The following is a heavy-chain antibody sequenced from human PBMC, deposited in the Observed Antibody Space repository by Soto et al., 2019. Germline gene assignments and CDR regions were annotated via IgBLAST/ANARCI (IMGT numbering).Heavy chain of an antibody. Sequence: ASVKVSCKDSGYTFTGYYMHWVRQAPAQGLEWMGWINPNSGGTNYAQKFQGRVTMTRDTSISTAYMELSRLRSDDTAVYYCARDRGIAAAGEFDDWGQGTLVTVSS. D-gene: IGHD6-13*01. CDR3: ARDRGIAAAGEFDD. CDR2: INPNSGGT. CDR1: GYTFTGYY. V-gene: IGHV1-2*02. J-gene: IGHJ4*02.